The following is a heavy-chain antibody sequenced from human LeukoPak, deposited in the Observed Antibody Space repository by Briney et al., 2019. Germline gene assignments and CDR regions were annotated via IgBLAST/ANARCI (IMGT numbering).Heavy chain of an antibody. CDR3: AHSQVFSYGSFHDAYDI. CDR2: IYWDDDS. J-gene: IGHJ3*02. D-gene: IGHD5-18*01. V-gene: IGHV2-5*02. Sequence: SGPTLVNPTQTLTLTCSLSGVSLSTSGVGVGWVRQPPGKALEWLALIYWDDDSRYSPSLKSRLTIAKDTSKNQVVLTLTNMDSVDTATYYCAHSQVFSYGSFHDAYDIWGLGMLVTVSS. CDR1: GVSLSTSGVG.